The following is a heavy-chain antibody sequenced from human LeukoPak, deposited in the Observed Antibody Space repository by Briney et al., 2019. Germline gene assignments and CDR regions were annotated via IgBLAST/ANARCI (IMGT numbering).Heavy chain of an antibody. Sequence: SETLSLTCTVSGVSISNNYWSWIRQPPGKGLEWIGYIHYSGSTNDNPSLKSRVTISVDTSKNQFSLRLTSATAADTAVYYCARGYYKFDYWGQGTLVTVSS. CDR2: IHYSGST. J-gene: IGHJ4*02. D-gene: IGHD2-21*01. V-gene: IGHV4-59*08. CDR1: GVSISNNY. CDR3: ARGYYKFDY.